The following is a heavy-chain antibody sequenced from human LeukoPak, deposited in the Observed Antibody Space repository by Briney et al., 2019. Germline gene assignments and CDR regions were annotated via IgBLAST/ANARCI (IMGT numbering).Heavy chain of an antibody. D-gene: IGHD2-15*01. J-gene: IGHJ4*02. CDR1: DYLINNGYY. Sequence: SETLSLTCAVSDYLINNGYYWGWIRQPPGKGLEWIGSIYHTGDTYYNPSLKSRVTISASTSRNQFSLRLNSVTAADTAVYYCARHLGYCSDGSCYSTYFDYWGQGAPVTVSS. CDR3: ARHLGYCSDGSCYSTYFDY. CDR2: IYHTGDT. V-gene: IGHV4-38-2*01.